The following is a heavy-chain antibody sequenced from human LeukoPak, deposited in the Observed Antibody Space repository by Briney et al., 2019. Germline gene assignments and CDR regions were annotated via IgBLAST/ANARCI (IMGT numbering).Heavy chain of an antibody. Sequence: PGGSLRLSCAASGFTFSSYSMNWVRQTPGKGLEWVSSISSSSSYIYYTDSVKGRFTISRDNAKNSLYLQMNSLRAEDTAVYYCARSLKMSIAALYYFDYWGQGTLVNVSS. CDR3: ARSLKMSIAALYYFDY. D-gene: IGHD6-6*01. CDR2: ISSSSSYI. V-gene: IGHV3-21*01. CDR1: GFTFSSYS. J-gene: IGHJ4*02.